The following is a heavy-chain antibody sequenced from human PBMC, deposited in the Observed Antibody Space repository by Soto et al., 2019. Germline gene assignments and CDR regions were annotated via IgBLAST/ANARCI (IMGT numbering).Heavy chain of an antibody. D-gene: IGHD1-1*01. Sequence: QVQLVQSGAEVKKPGASVKVSCKASGYTFTSDDINWVRQDTGQGLEWMGWMNTNSGNTGYAQKFQGRVTMTRNTSISIANIELSSLRSEDTDVYYGTRERIVYFDYLGYGTLVTVSS. CDR2: MNTNSGNT. CDR3: TRERIVYFDY. CDR1: GYTFTSDD. V-gene: IGHV1-8*01. J-gene: IGHJ4*01.